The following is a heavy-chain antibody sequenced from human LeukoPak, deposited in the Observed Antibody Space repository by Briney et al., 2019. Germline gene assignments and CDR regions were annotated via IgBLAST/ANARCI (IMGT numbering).Heavy chain of an antibody. CDR3: ARDLGGGNLFDY. V-gene: IGHV4-31*03. Sequence: TLSLTCTVSGGSISSGGYYWSWIRQHPGKGLEWIGYIYYSGSTYYNPSLKSRVTISVDTSKNQFSLKLSSVTAADTAVYYCARDLGGGNLFDYWGQGTLVTVSS. CDR2: IYYSGST. D-gene: IGHD4-23*01. CDR1: GGSISSGGYY. J-gene: IGHJ4*02.